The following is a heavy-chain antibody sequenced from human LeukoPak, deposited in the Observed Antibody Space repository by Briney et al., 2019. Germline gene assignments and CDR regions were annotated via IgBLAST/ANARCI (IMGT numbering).Heavy chain of an antibody. J-gene: IGHJ6*03. Sequence: TSETLSLTCTVSGGSISSYYWSWIRQPPGKGLEWIGYIYYSGSTNYNPSLKSRVTISVHTSKNQFSLKLSSVTAADTAVYYCARTSNSPGYYYYMDVWGKGTTVTVSS. D-gene: IGHD2-21*01. CDR2: IYYSGST. V-gene: IGHV4-59*01. CDR3: ARTSNSPGYYYYMDV. CDR1: GGSISSYY.